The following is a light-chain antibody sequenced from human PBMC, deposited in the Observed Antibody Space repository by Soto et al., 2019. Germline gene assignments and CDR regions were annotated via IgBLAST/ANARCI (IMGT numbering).Light chain of an antibody. CDR3: SSWDGSLNAYV. J-gene: IGLJ1*01. Sequence: QSVLTQPPSASGTPGQRVTISCSGSSSNIGDNPVNWYQQVPGAAPKLLIYINDQRPSGVPDRISGSKSGTSASLAIRGTQSEDEGDYYCSSWDGSLNAYVFGTGTKVT. CDR2: IND. CDR1: SSNIGDNP. V-gene: IGLV1-44*01.